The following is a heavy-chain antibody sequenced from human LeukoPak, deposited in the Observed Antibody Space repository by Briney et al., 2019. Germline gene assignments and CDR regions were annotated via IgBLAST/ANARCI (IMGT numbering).Heavy chain of an antibody. V-gene: IGHV1-46*01. CDR2: INLSGGST. CDR3: ARDSGMVRGTVDY. CDR1: GYTFTSYY. J-gene: IGHJ4*02. D-gene: IGHD3-10*01. Sequence: ASVKVSCTSSGYTFTSYYMYWVRQAPGQGLEWMGIINLSGGSTNYAQTFQGRVTMTRDTSTSTVYMELSSLRSEATAVYYCARDSGMVRGTVDYWGQGTLVTVSS.